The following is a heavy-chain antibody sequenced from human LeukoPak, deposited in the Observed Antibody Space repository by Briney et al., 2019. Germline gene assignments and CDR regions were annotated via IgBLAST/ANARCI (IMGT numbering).Heavy chain of an antibody. J-gene: IGHJ4*02. CDR1: GYTFTGYY. CDR2: IIPIFGTA. Sequence: ASVKVSCKASGYTFTGYYMHWVRQAPGQGLEWMGGIIPIFGTANYAQKFQGRVTITADESTSTAYMELSSLRSEDTAVYYCAAETYSSLLQDYWGQGTLVTVPS. V-gene: IGHV1-69*13. CDR3: AAETYSSLLQDY. D-gene: IGHD6-13*01.